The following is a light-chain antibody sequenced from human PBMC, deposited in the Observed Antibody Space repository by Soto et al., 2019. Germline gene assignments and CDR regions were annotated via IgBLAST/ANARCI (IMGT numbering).Light chain of an antibody. J-gene: IGLJ2*01. CDR3: QSYDNSLSGSLI. V-gene: IGLV1-40*01. Sequence: QAVVTQPPSVSGAPGLRVTISCTGNSANIGAGYDVHWYQQLPGTAPKLLIYGDNNRPSGVPDRFSGSKSGTSASLAITGLQAEDEADYYCQSYDNSLSGSLIFGGGTKLTVL. CDR2: GDN. CDR1: SANIGAGYD.